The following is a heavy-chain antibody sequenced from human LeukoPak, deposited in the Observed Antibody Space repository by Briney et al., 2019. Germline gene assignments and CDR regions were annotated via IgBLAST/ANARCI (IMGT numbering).Heavy chain of an antibody. CDR3: ARVREDYYGSGTLYGMDV. J-gene: IGHJ6*02. Sequence: ASVKVSCKASGYTFTGYYMHWVRQAPGQGLEWMGWINPSSGGTNYAQKFQGRVTMTRDTSISTAYMELSRLRSDDTAVYYCARVREDYYGSGTLYGMDVWGQGTTVTVSS. CDR1: GYTFTGYY. CDR2: INPSSGGT. V-gene: IGHV1-2*02. D-gene: IGHD3-10*01.